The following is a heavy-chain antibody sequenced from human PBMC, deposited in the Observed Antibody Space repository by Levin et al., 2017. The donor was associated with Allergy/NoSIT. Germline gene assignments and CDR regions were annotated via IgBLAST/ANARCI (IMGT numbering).Heavy chain of an antibody. D-gene: IGHD3-16*02. J-gene: IGHJ5*02. CDR2: IKQDGSEK. CDR1: GFTFSSYW. Sequence: GGSLRLSCAASGFTFSSYWMSWVRQAPGKGLEWVANIKQDGSEKYYVDSVKGRFTISRDNAKNSLYLQMNSLRAEDTAVYYCARNPEPEYDYVWGSYRAARDLSWFDPWGQGTLVTVSS. V-gene: IGHV3-7*01. CDR3: ARNPEPEYDYVWGSYRAARDLSWFDP.